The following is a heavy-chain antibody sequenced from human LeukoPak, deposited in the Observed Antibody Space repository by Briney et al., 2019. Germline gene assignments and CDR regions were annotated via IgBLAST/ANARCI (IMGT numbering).Heavy chain of an antibody. D-gene: IGHD5-18*01. CDR3: SGGYSYGYGAFDS. Sequence: GGSLRLSCAASGFTFSSYAMSWVRQAPGKGLEWVSAISGSGGSTYYADSVKGRFTISRDNSKNTLYLQMNSLRAEDTAVYYCSGGYSYGYGAFDSWGQGALVTVSS. CDR1: GFTFSSYA. V-gene: IGHV3-23*01. CDR2: ISGSGGST. J-gene: IGHJ4*02.